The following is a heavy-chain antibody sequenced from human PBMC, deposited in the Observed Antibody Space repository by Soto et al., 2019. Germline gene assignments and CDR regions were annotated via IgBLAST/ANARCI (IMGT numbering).Heavy chain of an antibody. Sequence: GSLRLSCAASGFTFTSYSMNWVRQAPGQGLEWVSYITSKSTTIKYADSVKGRFTVSRDNAKNSLYLQLNSLRDEDTAVYYCAREMGACSDSSCYPGPYDSWGQGTLVTVSP. J-gene: IGHJ5*02. CDR3: AREMGACSDSSCYPGPYDS. V-gene: IGHV3-48*02. CDR2: ITSKSTTI. D-gene: IGHD3-16*01. CDR1: GFTFTSYS.